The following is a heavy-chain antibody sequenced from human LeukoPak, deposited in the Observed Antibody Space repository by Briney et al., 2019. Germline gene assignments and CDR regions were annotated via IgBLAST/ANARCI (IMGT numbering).Heavy chain of an antibody. J-gene: IGHJ5*02. D-gene: IGHD3-22*01. V-gene: IGHV1-69*04. CDR1: GGTFSSYA. Sequence: ASVKVSCKASGGTFSSYAISWVRQAPGQGLEWMGRIIPILGIANYAQKFQGRVTITADKSTSTAYMELSSLRSGDTAVYYCARDFGETYYYDSSGYPWGQGTLVTVSS. CDR3: ARDFGETYYYDSSGYP. CDR2: IIPILGIA.